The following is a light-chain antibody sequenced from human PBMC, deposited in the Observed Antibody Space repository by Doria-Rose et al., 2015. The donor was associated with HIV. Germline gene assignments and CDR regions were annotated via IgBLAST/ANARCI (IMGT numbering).Light chain of an antibody. J-gene: IGKJ3*01. Sequence: DIRMTQSPESLGMSLGERATLNCKSNQSLLYTSKNYLAWYQQKPGQPPKLLIYWASTRLSGVPARFSGSGSGTDFTLTISSLEAEDVAVYYCQQYYDTPSFGPGATVDIK. CDR2: WAS. CDR3: QQYYDTPS. CDR1: QSLLYTSKNY. V-gene: IGKV4-1*01.